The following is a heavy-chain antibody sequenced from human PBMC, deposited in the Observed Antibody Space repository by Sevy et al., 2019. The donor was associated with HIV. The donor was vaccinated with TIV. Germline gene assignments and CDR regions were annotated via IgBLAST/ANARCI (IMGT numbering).Heavy chain of an antibody. CDR2: INPHNGNT. D-gene: IGHD3-10*02. CDR3: AREGTLITMLL. CDR1: GYTFNNFG. V-gene: IGHV1-18*01. Sequence: ASVKVCCKASGYTFNNFGIGWVRQAPGQGLEWMGWINPHNGNTKYAQKLQDRVTMTTDTSTSTAYMELRSLRSDDTAVYYCAREGTLITMLLWGQGTLVTVSS. J-gene: IGHJ4*02.